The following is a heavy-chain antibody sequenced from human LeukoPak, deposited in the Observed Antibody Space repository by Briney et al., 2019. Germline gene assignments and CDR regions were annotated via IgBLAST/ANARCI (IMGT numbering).Heavy chain of an antibody. CDR2: IYTSGST. CDR3: ARVQRGATVAFDI. J-gene: IGHJ3*02. V-gene: IGHV4-61*02. CDR1: GVSISSGSYY. D-gene: IGHD2-21*02. Sequence: SETLSLTCTVSGVSISSGSYYWSWIRQPAGKGLEWIGRIYTSGSTNYNPSLKNRVTISVDTSKNQFSLKLSSVTAADTAVYYCARVQRGATVAFDIWGQGTMVTVSS.